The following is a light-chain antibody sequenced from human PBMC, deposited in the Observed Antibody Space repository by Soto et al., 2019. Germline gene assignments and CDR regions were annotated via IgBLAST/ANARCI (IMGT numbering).Light chain of an antibody. CDR3: QQYNSYSLWT. V-gene: IGKV3-15*01. J-gene: IGKJ1*01. Sequence: ILLTQSPFTLSVSPLERASLCCRASQSVSSYLAWYQQKPGQAPRLLIYIASTRAAGIPARFSGSGSGTEFTLTISSLQPDDFATYYCQQYNSYSLWTFGQGTKVDIK. CDR2: IAS. CDR1: QSVSSY.